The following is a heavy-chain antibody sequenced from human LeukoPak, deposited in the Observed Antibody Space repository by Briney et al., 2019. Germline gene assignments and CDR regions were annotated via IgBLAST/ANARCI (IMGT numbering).Heavy chain of an antibody. CDR2: IIPIFGTA. D-gene: IGHD3-3*01. V-gene: IGHV1-69*05. CDR1: GGTFSNYA. Sequence: ASVKVSCKASGGTFSNYAISWVRQAPGQGLEWMGGIIPIFGTANYAQKFQGRVTITTDESTSTAYMELSSPRPEDTAVYYCARDRKRYDFWSGYYYDAFDIWGQGTMVTVSS. J-gene: IGHJ3*02. CDR3: ARDRKRYDFWSGYYYDAFDI.